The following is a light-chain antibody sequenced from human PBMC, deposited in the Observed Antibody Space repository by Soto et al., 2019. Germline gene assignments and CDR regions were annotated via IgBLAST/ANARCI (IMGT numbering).Light chain of an antibody. CDR3: SSPTSRTTLG. J-gene: IGLJ2*01. Sequence: QSVLTQPASVSGSSGQSITISCTGSSSDVGTYYSVSWYQQHPGKAPKLIIYDVNNRPSGVSDRFSGTKSSNTASLTISVHHAEDEAYYCCSSPTSRTTLGFGGGTKLTVL. V-gene: IGLV2-14*03. CDR2: DVN. CDR1: SSDVGTYYS.